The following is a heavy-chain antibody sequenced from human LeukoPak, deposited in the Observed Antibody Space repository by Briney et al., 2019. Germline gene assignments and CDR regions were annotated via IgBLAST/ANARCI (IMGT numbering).Heavy chain of an antibody. V-gene: IGHV1-2*02. D-gene: IGHD6-6*01. CDR1: GYTFTGYY. CDR2: INPNSGGT. CDR3: ARGMTYSSSPGSPDY. J-gene: IGHJ4*02. Sequence: ASVKVSCKASGYTFTGYYMHWVRQAPGQGLEWMGWINPNSGGTNYAQKFQGRVTMTRDTSISTAYMELSRLRSDDTAVYYCARGMTYSSSPGSPDYWGQGTLVTVSS.